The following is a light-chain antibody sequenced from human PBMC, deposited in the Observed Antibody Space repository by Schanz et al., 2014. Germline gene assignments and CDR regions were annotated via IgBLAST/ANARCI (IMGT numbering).Light chain of an antibody. V-gene: IGLV2-14*01. CDR2: DVS. CDR1: SSDVGGYNY. J-gene: IGLJ3*02. CDR3: SSYTSSSTPV. Sequence: QSALTQPASVSGSPGQSITISCTGTSSDVGGYNYVSWYQQHPGKAPKVMIYDVSNRPSGVSNRFSGPKSGNTASLTISGLQAEDEADYYCSSYTSSSTPVFGGGTKLTVL.